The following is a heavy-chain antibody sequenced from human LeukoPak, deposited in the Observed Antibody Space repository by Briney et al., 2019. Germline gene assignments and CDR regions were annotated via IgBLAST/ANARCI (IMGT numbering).Heavy chain of an antibody. CDR1: GGSISSYY. Sequence: SETLSLTCTVSGGSISSYYWSCIRQPAGKGLEWIGRIYSSGSTNYNPSLQSRVTMSVDTSKNQFSLKLSSVSAADTAVYYCARTSVTDRAFDYWGQGTLVTVSS. V-gene: IGHV4-4*07. J-gene: IGHJ4*02. CDR2: IYSSGST. CDR3: ARTSVTDRAFDY. D-gene: IGHD4-11*01.